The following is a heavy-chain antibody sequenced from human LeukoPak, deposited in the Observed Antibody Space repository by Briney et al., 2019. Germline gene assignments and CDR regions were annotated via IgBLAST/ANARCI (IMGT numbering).Heavy chain of an antibody. V-gene: IGHV3-23*01. Sequence: GSLRLSCAASGFTFSSYGMSWVRQAPGKGLEWVSAISGSGGSTYYADSVKGRFTISRDNSKNTLYLQMNSLRAEDTAVYYCAKDDYYDSSGYYYAPSFDYWGQGTLVTVSS. J-gene: IGHJ4*02. CDR3: AKDDYYDSSGYYYAPSFDY. CDR1: GFTFSSYG. D-gene: IGHD3-22*01. CDR2: ISGSGGST.